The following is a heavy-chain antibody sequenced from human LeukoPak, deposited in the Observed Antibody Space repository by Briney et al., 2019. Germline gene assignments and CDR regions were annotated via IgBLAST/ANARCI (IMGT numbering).Heavy chain of an antibody. CDR1: GFTFDDYA. D-gene: IGHD3-3*01. Sequence: PGGSLRLSCAASGFTFDDYAMHWVRQAPGKGLEWVSGISWNSGSIGYADSVKGRFTIPRDNAKNSLYLQMNSLRAEDTAVYYCAREPFWSGYFSNLHFDYWGRGALVTVSS. CDR2: ISWNSGSI. CDR3: AREPFWSGYFSNLHFDY. J-gene: IGHJ4*02. V-gene: IGHV3-9*01.